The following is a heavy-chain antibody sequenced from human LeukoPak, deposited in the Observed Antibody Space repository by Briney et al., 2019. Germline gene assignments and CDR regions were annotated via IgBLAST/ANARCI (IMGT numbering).Heavy chain of an antibody. CDR1: GYTFTSYG. CDR3: ARDFEAYDAFDI. V-gene: IGHV1-18*01. Sequence: ASVKVSCKASGYTFTSYGISWVRQAPGQGLEWMGWISAYNGNTNYAQKLQGRVTMTTGTSASTAYMELRSLRSDDTAVYYCARDFEAYDAFDIWGQGTMVTVSS. CDR2: ISAYNGNT. J-gene: IGHJ3*02.